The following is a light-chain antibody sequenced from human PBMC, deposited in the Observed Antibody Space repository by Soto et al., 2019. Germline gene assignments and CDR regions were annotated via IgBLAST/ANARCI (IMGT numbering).Light chain of an antibody. CDR1: SSNIEAGYD. CDR3: QSYDRSLSGCV. V-gene: IGLV1-40*01. CDR2: GNS. Sequence: QSVLTQPPSVSGAPGQRVTISCTESSSNIEAGYDVHWYQQLPGTAPKLLIYGNSNRPSGVPDRFSGSKSGTSASLAITGLQAEDEADYYCQSYDRSLSGCVFGTGNTVTVL. J-gene: IGLJ1*01.